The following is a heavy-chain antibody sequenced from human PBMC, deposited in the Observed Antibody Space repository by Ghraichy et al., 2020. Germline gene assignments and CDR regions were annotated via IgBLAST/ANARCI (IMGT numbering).Heavy chain of an antibody. CDR3: ASLIDAAGTCY. V-gene: IGHV3-23*01. Sequence: GGSLRLSCAASAFTFSSYAMSWVRQAPGKGLEWVSSISGSGGSTYYADSVKCRFTISRDNSKNTLYLQMNSLRAEDTAVYYCASLIDAAGTCYWGQGTLVTVSS. CDR1: AFTFSSYA. D-gene: IGHD6-13*01. J-gene: IGHJ4*02. CDR2: ISGSGGST.